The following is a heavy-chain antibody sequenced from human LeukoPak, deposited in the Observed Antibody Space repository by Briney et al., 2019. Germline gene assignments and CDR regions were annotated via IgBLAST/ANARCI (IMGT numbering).Heavy chain of an antibody. J-gene: IGHJ4*02. V-gene: IGHV4-59*01. D-gene: IGHD4-17*01. CDR1: GXSISSYY. Sequence: SETLSLTCTVSGXSISSYYWSWIRQPPGKGLEWMGYFYYRGSTNYNPSLKSRVTISVDTSKNQFSLKLSSVTAADTAVYYCARDRYGDSAFDYWGQGTLVTVSS. CDR2: FYYRGST. CDR3: ARDRYGDSAFDY.